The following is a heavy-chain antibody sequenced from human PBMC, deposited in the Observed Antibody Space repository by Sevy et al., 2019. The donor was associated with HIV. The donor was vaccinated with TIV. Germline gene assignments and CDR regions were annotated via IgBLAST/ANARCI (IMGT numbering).Heavy chain of an antibody. CDR1: VFTFSRYA. V-gene: IGHV3-23*01. D-gene: IGHD2-15*01. J-gene: IGHJ4*02. CDR2: ISDGGTVT. Sequence: GGSLRLSCVVSVFTFSRYAMNWVRQAPGKGLEWVAGISDGGTVTYYAESVKGRFTMSRDTSKNTVYVEMNSLRVEDTAVYYCAKEAKEYCSGGSCYGSTFDYWGQGTLVTVSS. CDR3: AKEAKEYCSGGSCYGSTFDY.